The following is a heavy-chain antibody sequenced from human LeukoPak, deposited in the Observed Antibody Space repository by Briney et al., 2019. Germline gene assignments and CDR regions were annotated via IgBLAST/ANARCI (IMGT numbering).Heavy chain of an antibody. CDR2: VSSGGSNK. CDR1: GFTFSSYA. J-gene: IGHJ4*02. Sequence: PGGSLRLSCAASGFTFSSYAMHWVRQAPGKGLEWVAVVSSGGSNKYYADSVKGRFTISRDNSKNTLYLQMNSLRAEDTAVYYCVREAGEYYFDYWGQGTLVTVSS. CDR3: VREAGEYYFDY. D-gene: IGHD3-16*01. V-gene: IGHV3-30-3*01.